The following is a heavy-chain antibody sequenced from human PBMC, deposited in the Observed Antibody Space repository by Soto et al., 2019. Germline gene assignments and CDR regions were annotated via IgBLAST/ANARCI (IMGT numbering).Heavy chain of an antibody. Sequence: QVHLVQSGAEVKKPGASVKVSCKASGYTFTRYDINWVRQATGQGLEWMGWMNPNSGNTGYAQKFQGRVTMTRNTSISTAYMALSSLSSEDTAAYYAASEKSGYSDYWGQGTRVTGSS. V-gene: IGHV1-8*01. J-gene: IGHJ4*02. D-gene: IGHD3-3*01. CDR1: GYTFTRYD. CDR3: ASEKSGYSDY. CDR2: MNPNSGNT.